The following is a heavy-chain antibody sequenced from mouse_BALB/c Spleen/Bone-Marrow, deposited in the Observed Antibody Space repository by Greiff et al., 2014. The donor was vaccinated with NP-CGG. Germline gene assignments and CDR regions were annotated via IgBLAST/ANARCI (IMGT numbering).Heavy chain of an antibody. D-gene: IGHD4-1*01. CDR2: INPSTGYT. CDR3: ARRLNWDWFAY. Sequence: QVHVKQSGAELAKPGASVKMSCKASGYTFTSYWMHWVKLRPGQGLEWIGYINPSTGYTDYNQKFKDKATLTADKSSSAAYMQLSSLTSEDSAVYYCARRLNWDWFAYWGQGTLVTVSA. J-gene: IGHJ3*01. V-gene: IGHV1-7*01. CDR1: GYTFTSYW.